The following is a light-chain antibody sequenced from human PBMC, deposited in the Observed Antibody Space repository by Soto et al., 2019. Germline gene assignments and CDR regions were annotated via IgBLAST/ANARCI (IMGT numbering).Light chain of an antibody. Sequence: DIVMTQSPDSLAVSLGERATINCKSSQSVLYSSNNKNYIAWYQQKPGQPPKLLIYWASTRQSGVPERFSGSGSGTYFTLTISSLQAEDVAVYYCQQHYSTRWTFGQGTKVEIK. V-gene: IGKV4-1*01. CDR2: WAS. CDR3: QQHYSTRWT. J-gene: IGKJ1*01. CDR1: QSVLYSSNNKNY.